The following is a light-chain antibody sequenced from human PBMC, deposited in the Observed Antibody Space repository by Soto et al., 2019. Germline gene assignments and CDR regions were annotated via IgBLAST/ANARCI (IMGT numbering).Light chain of an antibody. CDR1: QSVSNNY. Sequence: ELLLTQSPGTLSLSPGQRHTLSCRASQSVSNNYLAWYQQKPGQAPRLLIYGASNRATGIPDRFSGSGSGTDFTLTIRRLEPEDFAVYYCQQYGSPGTFGQGTKVDIK. CDR3: QQYGSPGT. V-gene: IGKV3-20*01. J-gene: IGKJ1*01. CDR2: GAS.